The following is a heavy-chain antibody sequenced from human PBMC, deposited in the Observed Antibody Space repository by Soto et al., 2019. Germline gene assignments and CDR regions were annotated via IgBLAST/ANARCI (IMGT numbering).Heavy chain of an antibody. CDR2: ISSNGGST. CDR3: ARGYYYDSSGYSYYFDY. CDR1: GFTFSSYA. J-gene: IGHJ4*02. V-gene: IGHV3-64*02. D-gene: IGHD3-22*01. Sequence: PGGSLRLSCAASGFTFSSYAMHWVRQAPGKGLEYVSAISSNGGSTYYADSVKGRFTISRDNSKNTLYLQMGSLRAEDMAVYYCARGYYYDSSGYSYYFDYWGQGT.